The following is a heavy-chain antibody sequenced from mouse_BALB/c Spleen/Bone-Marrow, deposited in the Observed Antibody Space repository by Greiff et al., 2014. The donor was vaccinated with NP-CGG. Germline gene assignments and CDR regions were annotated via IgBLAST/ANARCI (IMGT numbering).Heavy chain of an antibody. J-gene: IGHJ4*01. V-gene: IGHV1-53*01. D-gene: IGHD2-3*01. Sequence: QLKESGTELVKPGASVKLSCKASGYTFTTYYIYWVKQRAGQGLEWIGEINPSNGGTNFNEKYKSKATLTVDKSSSTSYMQLSSLTSEDSAVYYCTRDGHNYYAMDYWGQGTSVTVSS. CDR3: TRDGHNYYAMDY. CDR2: INPSNGGT. CDR1: GYTFTTYY.